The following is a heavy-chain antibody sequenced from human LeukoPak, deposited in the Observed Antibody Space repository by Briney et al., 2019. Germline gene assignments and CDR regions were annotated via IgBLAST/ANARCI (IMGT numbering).Heavy chain of an antibody. J-gene: IGHJ4*02. CDR1: GFTFSSRDW. Sequence: GGSLRLSCVASGFTFSSRDWMTWVRQAPGKGLEWVANIKQDGSEKNYVDSVKGRFTISRDNAKNSLYLQMNSLRAEDTAVYYCARLREIPVFGVVTKSTSYFDYWGQGTLVTVSS. CDR2: IKQDGSEK. D-gene: IGHD3-3*01. CDR3: ARLREIPVFGVVTKSTSYFDY. V-gene: IGHV3-7*01.